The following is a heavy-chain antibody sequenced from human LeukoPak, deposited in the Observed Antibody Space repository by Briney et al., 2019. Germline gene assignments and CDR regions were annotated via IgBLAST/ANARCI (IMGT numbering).Heavy chain of an antibody. CDR3: ASLTYYDFWSGYKPGRDY. Sequence: EASVKVSCKASGYTFTGYYMHWVRQAPGQGLEWMGWINPNSGGTNYAQKFQGRVTVTRDTSISTAYMELSRLRSDDTAVYYCASLTYYDFWSGYKPGRDYWGQGTLVTVSS. D-gene: IGHD3-3*01. CDR2: INPNSGGT. CDR1: GYTFTGYY. V-gene: IGHV1-2*02. J-gene: IGHJ4*02.